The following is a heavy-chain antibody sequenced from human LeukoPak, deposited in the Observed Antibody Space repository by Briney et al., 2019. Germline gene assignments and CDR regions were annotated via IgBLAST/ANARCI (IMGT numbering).Heavy chain of an antibody. V-gene: IGHV3-9*01. CDR3: AKDSCSGGSCHFDY. J-gene: IGHJ4*02. Sequence: SLRLSCAASGFTFDDYAMHWVRQAPGKGLEWVSGISWNSGSIGYADSVKGRFTISRDNAKNSLYLQMNSLRAEDTALYYCAKDSCSGGSCHFDYWGQGTLVTVSS. CDR1: GFTFDDYA. D-gene: IGHD2-15*01. CDR2: ISWNSGSI.